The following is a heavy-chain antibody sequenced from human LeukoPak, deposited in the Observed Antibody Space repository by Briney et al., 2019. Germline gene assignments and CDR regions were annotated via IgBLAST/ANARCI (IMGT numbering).Heavy chain of an antibody. CDR2: IYYSGST. CDR1: GGSISSYY. D-gene: IGHD5-24*01. Sequence: SETLSLTCTVSGGSISSYYWSWIRQPPGKGLEWIGYIYYSGSTNYNPSLKSRVTISVDTSKNQFSLKLSSVTAADTAVYYCARSRDGYNYGVFDYWGQGTLLTVAS. CDR3: ARSRDGYNYGVFDY. V-gene: IGHV4-59*08. J-gene: IGHJ4*02.